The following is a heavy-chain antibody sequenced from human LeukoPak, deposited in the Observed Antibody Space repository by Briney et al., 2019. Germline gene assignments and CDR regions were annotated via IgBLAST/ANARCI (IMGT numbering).Heavy chain of an antibody. CDR1: GFTFSRYW. J-gene: IGHJ4*02. Sequence: GGSLRLSCAASGFTFSRYWMHWVRQAPGKGPVWVSRFTTDGNTNYADSVKGRFTISRDNAKNTLYLQMNSLRAEDTAVYYCARGYYGGSDYYLFHYWGQGTLVTVSS. CDR2: FTTDGNT. V-gene: IGHV3-74*01. D-gene: IGHD2-21*02. CDR3: ARGYYGGSDYYLFHY.